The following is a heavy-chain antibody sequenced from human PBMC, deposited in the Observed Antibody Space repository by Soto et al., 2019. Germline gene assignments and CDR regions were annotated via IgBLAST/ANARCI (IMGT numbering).Heavy chain of an antibody. V-gene: IGHV3-23*01. D-gene: IGHD2-2*01. Sequence: GGSLRLSCAASGFPFSSYAMSWVRQAPGKGLEWVSGVSGSGDSTYFADSVKGRFTISKDNSKNTLYLQINSLRAEDTAVYYCAKSDIVVGPDYDYWGQGTLVTVSS. CDR3: AKSDIVVGPDYDY. CDR1: GFPFSSYA. J-gene: IGHJ4*02. CDR2: VSGSGDST.